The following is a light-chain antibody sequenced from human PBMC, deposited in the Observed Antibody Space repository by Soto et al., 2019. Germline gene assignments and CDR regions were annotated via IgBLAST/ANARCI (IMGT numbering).Light chain of an antibody. CDR3: QQYVTSPWT. Sequence: EIVLTQSPGTLSLSPGERATLSCRASQSVSSNYLAWYQQKPGQAPRLVISGASSRATGFPDRFGGSGSGTDFTLTINRLEPEDFAVYYCQQYVTSPWTFGQGTKVEI. CDR1: QSVSSNY. J-gene: IGKJ1*01. CDR2: GAS. V-gene: IGKV3-20*01.